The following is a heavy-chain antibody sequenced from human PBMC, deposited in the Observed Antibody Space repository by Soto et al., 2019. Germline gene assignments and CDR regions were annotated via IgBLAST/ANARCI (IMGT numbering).Heavy chain of an antibody. CDR3: ARRCYYDSSGYSNWIDP. V-gene: IGHV4-4*03. D-gene: IGHD3-22*01. CDR1: GGSISSSNW. Sequence: NLPETLSLTCAVSGGSISSSNWWSWVRQPPGKGLEWIGEIYHSGSTNYNPSLKSRVTISVDKSKNQFSLKLSSVTAADTAVYYCARRCYYDSSGYSNWIDPWGQGTLVTVSS. CDR2: IYHSGST. J-gene: IGHJ5*02.